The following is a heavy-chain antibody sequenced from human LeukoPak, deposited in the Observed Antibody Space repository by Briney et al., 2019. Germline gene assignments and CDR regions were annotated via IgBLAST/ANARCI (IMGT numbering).Heavy chain of an antibody. CDR2: INQDGSEK. J-gene: IGHJ4*02. Sequence: GGSLRLSCAASGFTFSTYWMSWVRQAPGKGLEWVANINQDGSEKSYVDSVKGRFTISRDNAKKSLYLQMNSLRAEDTAVCYCARDRVNYFDYWGQGTLVTVSS. V-gene: IGHV3-7*01. D-gene: IGHD3-10*01. CDR3: ARDRVNYFDY. CDR1: GFTFSTYW.